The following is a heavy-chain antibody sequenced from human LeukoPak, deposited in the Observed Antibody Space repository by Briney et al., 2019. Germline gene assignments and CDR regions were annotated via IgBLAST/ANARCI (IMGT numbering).Heavy chain of an antibody. Sequence: ASVKVSCKASGYTFTGYYMHWVRQAPGQGLEWMGWISAYNGNTNYAQKLQGRVTMTTDTSTSTAYMELRSLRSDDTAVYYCAREGRVPAVHWFDPWGQGTLVTVSS. D-gene: IGHD2-2*01. CDR2: ISAYNGNT. CDR1: GYTFTGYY. J-gene: IGHJ5*02. CDR3: AREGRVPAVHWFDP. V-gene: IGHV1-18*04.